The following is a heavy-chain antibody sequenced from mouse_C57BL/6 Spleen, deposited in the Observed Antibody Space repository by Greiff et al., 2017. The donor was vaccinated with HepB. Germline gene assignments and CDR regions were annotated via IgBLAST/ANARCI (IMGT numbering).Heavy chain of an antibody. J-gene: IGHJ2*01. D-gene: IGHD3-3*01. CDR3: ARRGHYYFDY. CDR1: GYTFTDYY. Sequence: EVQLQQSGPELVKPGASVKISCKASGYTFTDYYMNWVKQSPGKSLEWIGDINPNNGGTSYNQKFKGKATLTVDKSSSTAYMELRSLTSEDSAVYYCARRGHYYFDYWGQGTTLTVSS. V-gene: IGHV1-26*01. CDR2: INPNNGGT.